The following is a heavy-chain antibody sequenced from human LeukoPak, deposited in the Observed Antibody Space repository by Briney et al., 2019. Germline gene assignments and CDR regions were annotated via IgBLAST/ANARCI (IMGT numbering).Heavy chain of an antibody. CDR2: INQDESRK. Sequence: GGSLRLSCAASGFTFSRFWMSWVRQAPGKGLEWVASINQDESRKHYSDSVGGRFTIFRDNTRNSLFLQMNSLRVDDTAFYYCAKLIRDVTIYDFWGRGALVTVSS. J-gene: IGHJ2*01. V-gene: IGHV3-7*01. CDR1: GFTFSRFW. CDR3: AKLIRDVTIYDF. D-gene: IGHD3/OR15-3a*01.